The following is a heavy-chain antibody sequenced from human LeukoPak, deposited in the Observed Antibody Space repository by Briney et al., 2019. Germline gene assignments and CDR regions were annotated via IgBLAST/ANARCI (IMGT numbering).Heavy chain of an antibody. CDR2: ISSSSSTI. D-gene: IGHD4-17*01. V-gene: IGHV3-48*01. Sequence: GGSLRLSCAASGFTFSSYSMNCVRQAPGKGLEWISYISSSSSTIWYADSVKGRFTISIDNAKNSLYLQMNSLRAEDAAVFYCVRDHLYGFDYWGQGTLVTVSS. J-gene: IGHJ4*02. CDR1: GFTFSSYS. CDR3: VRDHLYGFDY.